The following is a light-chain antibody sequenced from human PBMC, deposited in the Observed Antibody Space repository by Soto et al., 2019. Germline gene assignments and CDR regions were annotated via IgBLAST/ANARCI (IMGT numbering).Light chain of an antibody. CDR3: QQVNSFPHT. CDR1: QNVGDR. Sequence: EIQMTQSPSSVSASLGDSLTITCRASQNVGDRLAWYHQKLGKAPQLLIQEASILKPGIPSRFSGSGSAKFFILTISRLQPEYFATYYCQQVNSFPHTFGQGTKVDI. V-gene: IGKV1-12*01. J-gene: IGKJ2*01. CDR2: EAS.